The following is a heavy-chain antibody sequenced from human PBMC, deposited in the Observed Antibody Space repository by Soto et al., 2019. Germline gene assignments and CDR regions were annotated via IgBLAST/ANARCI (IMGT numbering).Heavy chain of an antibody. CDR2: ISGSGGST. Sequence: GGSLRLSCAASGFTFSSYSMNWVRQAPVKGLEWVSSISGSGGSTYYADSVKGRLTISRDNSKNTLYLQMNSLRAEDTAVYYCATIIIPAATNFYWGQGTLVTVSS. J-gene: IGHJ4*02. CDR1: GFTFSSYS. D-gene: IGHD2-2*01. V-gene: IGHV3-23*01. CDR3: ATIIIPAATNFY.